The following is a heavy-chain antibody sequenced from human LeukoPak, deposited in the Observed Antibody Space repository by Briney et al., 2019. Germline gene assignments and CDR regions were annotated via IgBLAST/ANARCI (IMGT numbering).Heavy chain of an antibody. CDR1: GYSISSGYY. D-gene: IGHD6-19*01. CDR2: IYHSGST. J-gene: IGHJ6*03. Sequence: PSETLSLTCAVSGYSISSGYYWGWIRQPPGKGLEWIGSIYHSGSTYYNPSLKSRVTISVDTSKNQFSLKLSSVTAADTVVYYCASRGYSSGWYYYYYYMDVWGKGTTVTASS. CDR3: ASRGYSSGWYYYYYYMDV. V-gene: IGHV4-38-2*01.